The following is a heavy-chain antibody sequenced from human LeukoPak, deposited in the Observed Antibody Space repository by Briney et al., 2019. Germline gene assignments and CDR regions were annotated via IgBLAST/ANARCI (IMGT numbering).Heavy chain of an antibody. V-gene: IGHV4-59*01. J-gene: IGHJ3*02. CDR1: GGSISSYY. CDR3: ASFKQQLVRAFDI. D-gene: IGHD6-13*01. CDR2: IYYSGST. Sequence: SETLSLTCTVSGGSISSYYWSWIRQPPGKGLEWIGYIYYSGSTNYNPSLKSRVTISVDMSKNQFSLKLSSVTAADTAVYYCASFKQQLVRAFDIWGQGTMVTVSS.